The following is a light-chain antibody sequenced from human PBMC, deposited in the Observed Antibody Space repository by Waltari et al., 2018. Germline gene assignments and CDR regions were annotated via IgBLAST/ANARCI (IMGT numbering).Light chain of an antibody. CDR1: SGSLASDY. V-gene: IGLV6-57*03. CDR3: QSYDTGTWF. J-gene: IGLJ2*01. CDR2: EDN. Sequence: NFMLTQPRGVSESPGKTVTISCTRNSGSLASDYVQWFQQRPGSAPTIVIDEDNQRPSGVPDRFSGSIDSSSNSASLTISGLKTEDEADYYCQSYDTGTWFFGGGTRLTVL.